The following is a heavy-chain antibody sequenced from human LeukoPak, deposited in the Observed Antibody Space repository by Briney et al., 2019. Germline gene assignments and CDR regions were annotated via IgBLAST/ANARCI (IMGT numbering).Heavy chain of an antibody. Sequence: ASVKVSCKASGYTFTNYGISWVRQAPGQGLEWVAWISAYSGNTEYAQKMQGRVTMTTDTSTSTAYMELRNLISDDSAGYFCARDAVSTVTAGGIDYWGQGTLVTVSS. D-gene: IGHD2-21*02. J-gene: IGHJ4*02. V-gene: IGHV1-18*01. CDR3: ARDAVSTVTAGGIDY. CDR1: GYTFTNYG. CDR2: ISAYSGNT.